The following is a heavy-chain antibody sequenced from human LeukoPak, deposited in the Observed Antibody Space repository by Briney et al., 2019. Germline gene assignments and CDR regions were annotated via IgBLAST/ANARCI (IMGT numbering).Heavy chain of an antibody. Sequence: GGSLRLSCAASGFTFSNAWMSWVRQAPGKGLEWVGRIKSKTDGGTTDYAAPVKGRFTISRDNAKNSLYLQMNSLRAEDTAIYYCARDIEPPGLFFDYWGQGTLVTVSS. V-gene: IGHV3-15*01. CDR3: ARDIEPPGLFFDY. D-gene: IGHD1-14*01. CDR2: IKSKTDGGTT. J-gene: IGHJ4*02. CDR1: GFTFSNAW.